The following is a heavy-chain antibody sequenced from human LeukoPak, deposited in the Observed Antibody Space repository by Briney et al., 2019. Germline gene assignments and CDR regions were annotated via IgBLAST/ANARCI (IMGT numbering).Heavy chain of an antibody. CDR1: GLTFSSYA. J-gene: IGHJ4*02. CDR2: SSGSGSST. D-gene: IGHD3-10*01. V-gene: IGHV3-23*01. Sequence: GGSLRLSCAASGLTFSSYAISWVRQAPGKGLEWVSTSSGSGSSTYYADSVKGRFAISRDNSKNTLYLQMNSLRAEDTAVYYCAKHWGHYGSGSYFVGDWGQGTLVTVSS. CDR3: AKHWGHYGSGSYFVGD.